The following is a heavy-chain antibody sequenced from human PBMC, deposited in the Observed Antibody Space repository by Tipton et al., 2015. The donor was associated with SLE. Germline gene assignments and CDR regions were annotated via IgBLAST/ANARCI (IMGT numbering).Heavy chain of an antibody. J-gene: IGHJ4*02. CDR2: ISTSDTYI. CDR3: AKPQGNIDY. D-gene: IGHD4-23*01. CDR1: GFTFSSYT. V-gene: IGHV3-21*04. Sequence: SLRLSCAASGFTFSSYTMSWVRQAPGKGLEWVSSISTSDTYIYYADSVKGRCTISRDNAKNSLYLHISSLRAEDTAVYYCAKPQGNIDYWGQGTLVTVSS.